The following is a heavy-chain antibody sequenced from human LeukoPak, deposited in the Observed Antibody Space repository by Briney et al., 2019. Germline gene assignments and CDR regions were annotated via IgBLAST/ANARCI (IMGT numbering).Heavy chain of an antibody. D-gene: IGHD5-24*01. CDR1: GGSISSYY. CDR3: ARGRDDLDAFDI. V-gene: IGHV4-59*12. CDR2: IYYSGST. J-gene: IGHJ3*02. Sequence: ETLSLTCTVSGGSISSYYWSWIRQPPGKGLEWIGYIYYSGSTYYNPSLKSRVTISVDTSKNQFSLKLSSVTAADTAVYYCARGRDDLDAFDIWGQGTMVTVSS.